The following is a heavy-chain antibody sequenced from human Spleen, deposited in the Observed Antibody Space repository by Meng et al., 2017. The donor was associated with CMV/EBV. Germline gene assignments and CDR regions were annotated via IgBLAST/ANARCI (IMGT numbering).Heavy chain of an antibody. J-gene: IGHJ5*02. CDR2: PYSSESP. CDR1: GGSLGSGGFY. Sequence: LPGSAPGLVKLSRTLSLTCNVSGGSLGSGGFYRSLKPQPPGTALECLGYPYSSESPYFNPSLRRRVAISTAPSKYPFPLNLSSVPAPDTTVYLSTRTHYDASTSYDPWGQGTLVTVSS. D-gene: IGHD5-12*01. V-gene: IGHV4-31*03. CDR3: TRTHYDASTSYDP.